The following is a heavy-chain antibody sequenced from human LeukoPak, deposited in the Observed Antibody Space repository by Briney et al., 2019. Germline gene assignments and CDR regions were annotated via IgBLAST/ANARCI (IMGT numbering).Heavy chain of an antibody. D-gene: IGHD1-26*01. V-gene: IGHV3-23*01. CDR3: AKVVVGATSRWFDP. CDR2: ISGSGGST. Sequence: PGASLRLSCAASGFTFSSYAMSWVRQAPGKGLEWVSAISGSGGSTYYADSVKGRFTISRDNSKNTLYLQMSSLRAEDTAVYYCAKVVVGATSRWFDPWGQGTLVTVSS. CDR1: GFTFSSYA. J-gene: IGHJ5*02.